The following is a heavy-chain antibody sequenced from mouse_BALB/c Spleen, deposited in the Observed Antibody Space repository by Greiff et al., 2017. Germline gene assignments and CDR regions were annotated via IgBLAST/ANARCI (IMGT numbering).Heavy chain of an antibody. V-gene: IGHV14-3*02. Sequence: EVQLQQSGAELVKPGASVKLSCTASGFNIKDTYMHWVKQRPEQGLEWIGRIDPANGNTKYDPKFQGKATITADTSSNTAYLQLSSLTSEDTAVYYCARLDSSGYPFAYWGQGTLVTVSA. CDR1: GFNIKDTY. CDR2: IDPANGNT. J-gene: IGHJ3*01. D-gene: IGHD3-2*01. CDR3: ARLDSSGYPFAY.